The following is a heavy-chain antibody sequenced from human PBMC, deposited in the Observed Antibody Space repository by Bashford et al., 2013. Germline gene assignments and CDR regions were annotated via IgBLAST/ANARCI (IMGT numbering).Heavy chain of an antibody. CDR3: ARVGDTAMAPXSY. V-gene: IGHV4-34*01. D-gene: IGHD5-18*01. Sequence: SETLSLTCAVYGGSFSGYYWSWIRQPPGKGLEWIGEINHSGSTNYNPSLKSRVTISVDTSKNQFSLKLSSVTAADTAVYYCARVGDTAMAPXSYWGQGTLVTVSS. J-gene: IGHJ4*02. CDR2: INHSGST. CDR1: GGSFSGYY.